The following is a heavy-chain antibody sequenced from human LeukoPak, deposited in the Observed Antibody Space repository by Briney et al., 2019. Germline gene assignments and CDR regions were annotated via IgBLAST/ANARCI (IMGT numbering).Heavy chain of an antibody. Sequence: ASVKVSCKASSYTFNNYGISWVRQAPGQRLEWMGWISAYNGNTKYVQKLQGRVTMTTDTSTTTAYMDLRGLTSDDTAVYYCARQSFFTNVRGDDAFDIWRQGTMVTVSS. CDR3: ARQSFFTNVRGDDAFDI. J-gene: IGHJ3*02. D-gene: IGHD3-10*01. V-gene: IGHV1-18*01. CDR1: SYTFNNYG. CDR2: ISAYNGNT.